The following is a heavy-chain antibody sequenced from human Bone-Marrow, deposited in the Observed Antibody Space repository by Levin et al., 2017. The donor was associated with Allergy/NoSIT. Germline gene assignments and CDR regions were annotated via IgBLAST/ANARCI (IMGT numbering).Heavy chain of an antibody. CDR3: ARGYYYGSGREAFDI. Sequence: LSLTCAASGFTFSSSDMHWVRQATGKGLEWVSAIGTAGDTYYPGSVKGRFTISRENAKNSLYLQMNSLRAGDTAVYYCARGYYYGSGREAFDIWGQGTMVTVSS. V-gene: IGHV3-13*04. J-gene: IGHJ3*02. CDR2: IGTAGDT. D-gene: IGHD3-10*01. CDR1: GFTFSSSD.